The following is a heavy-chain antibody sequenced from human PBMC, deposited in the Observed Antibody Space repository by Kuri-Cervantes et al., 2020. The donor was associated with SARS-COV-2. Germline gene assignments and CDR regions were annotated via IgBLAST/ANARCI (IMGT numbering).Heavy chain of an antibody. D-gene: IGHD3-10*01. CDR3: ARVVRGVVDY. J-gene: IGHJ4*02. CDR1: GGSISSYY. CDR2: IYTSGST. V-gene: IGHV4-4*07. Sequence: GSLRLSCTVSGGSISSYYWSWIRQPAGKGLEWIGRIYTSGSTNYNPSLKSRVTMSVDTSKNQFPLKLSSVTAADTAVYYCARVVRGVVDYWGQGTLVTVSS.